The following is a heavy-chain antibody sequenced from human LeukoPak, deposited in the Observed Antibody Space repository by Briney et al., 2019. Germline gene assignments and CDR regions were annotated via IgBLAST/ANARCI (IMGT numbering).Heavy chain of an antibody. Sequence: ASVKVSCKASGYTFTRYDNNWVRQATGQGLEWMGWMDPKSGDTGYEQKFRGRFTMTRDTSISTAYMELSSVRTDDTAVYCCASGGGVVRRGGDGFDIWGQGTMVTVSS. CDR1: GYTFTRYD. D-gene: IGHD3-16*01. CDR2: MDPKSGDT. CDR3: ASGGGVVRRGGDGFDI. J-gene: IGHJ3*02. V-gene: IGHV1-8*01.